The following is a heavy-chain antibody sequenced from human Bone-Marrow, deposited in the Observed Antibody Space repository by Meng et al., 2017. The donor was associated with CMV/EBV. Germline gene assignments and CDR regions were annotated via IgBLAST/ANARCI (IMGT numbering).Heavy chain of an antibody. J-gene: IGHJ5*02. CDR2: IAFDGSSK. V-gene: IGHV3-30-3*01. D-gene: IGHD1-1*01. CDR3: ARDSDIGNDWGDHWFDP. CDR1: GYTFSSYA. Sequence: GESLKISCAASGYTFSSYALHWVRQAPGKGLEWVAVIAFDGSSKYYADSVKGRFTISSDSPKNTVYLQMNSLRTEDTAIYYCARDSDIGNDWGDHWFDPWGQGTLVTVSS.